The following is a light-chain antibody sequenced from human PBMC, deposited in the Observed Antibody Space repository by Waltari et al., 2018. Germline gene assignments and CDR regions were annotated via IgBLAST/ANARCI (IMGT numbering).Light chain of an antibody. Sequence: SYDLTQPPSVSVSPGQTASITCSGAKLGAKYACWYQQKPGQSPVVVIYKDSQRPSGIPERFSGSNSGNTATLTISGAQALDEADYYCQAWDSNVVIFGGGTKLTVL. V-gene: IGLV3-1*01. CDR2: KDS. CDR1: KLGAKY. J-gene: IGLJ2*01. CDR3: QAWDSNVVI.